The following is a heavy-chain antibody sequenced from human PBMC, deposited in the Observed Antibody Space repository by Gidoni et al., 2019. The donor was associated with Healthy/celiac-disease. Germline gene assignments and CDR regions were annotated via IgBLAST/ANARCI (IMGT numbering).Heavy chain of an antibody. V-gene: IGHV4-38-2*02. CDR3: ARHFSNWNYVSY. J-gene: IGHJ4*02. CDR1: GYSISSGYY. D-gene: IGHD1-1*01. Sequence: QVQLQESGPGLVKPSETLSLTCTVSGYSISSGYYWGWIRQPPGKGLEWLGSIYHSGSTYYNPSLKSRVTISVDTSKNQFSLKLSSVTAADTAVYYCARHFSNWNYVSYWGQGTLVTVSS. CDR2: IYHSGST.